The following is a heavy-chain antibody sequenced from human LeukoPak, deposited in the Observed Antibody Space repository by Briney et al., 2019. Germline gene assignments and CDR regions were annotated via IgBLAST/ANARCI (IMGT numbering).Heavy chain of an antibody. Sequence: ASVKVSCKASGYTFTGYYIHWVRQAPGQGLEWMGWINPNSGGPNYAQKLQGRVTVTRDTSISTAYMELSRLRSDDTAVYYCARALQWVPYYFDYWGQGTLVTVSS. J-gene: IGHJ4*02. CDR1: GYTFTGYY. D-gene: IGHD1-26*01. CDR2: INPNSGGP. V-gene: IGHV1-2*02. CDR3: ARALQWVPYYFDY.